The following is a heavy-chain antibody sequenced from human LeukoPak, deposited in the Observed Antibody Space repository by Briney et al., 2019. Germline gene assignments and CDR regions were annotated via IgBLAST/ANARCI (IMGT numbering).Heavy chain of an antibody. J-gene: IGHJ6*02. Sequence: KXSXXXXXXXFTSYGISWVGQAPGEGGERMLSISAYNANPTYAQKLQLRVSIPTHTSTSTPYMELRSLRSDDTAVYYCARYRSGFPSGMDVWGQGTTVTVSS. CDR1: XXXFTSYG. CDR2: ISAYNANP. V-gene: IGHV1-18*01. D-gene: IGHD3-9*01. CDR3: ARYRSGFPSGMDV.